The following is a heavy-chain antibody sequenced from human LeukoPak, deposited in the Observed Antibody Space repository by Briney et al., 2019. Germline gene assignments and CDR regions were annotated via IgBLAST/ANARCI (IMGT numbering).Heavy chain of an antibody. J-gene: IGHJ4*02. CDR2: ISYDGSNK. V-gene: IGHV3-30*04. CDR1: GFTFSSYA. Sequence: SGGSLRLSCAASGFTFSSYAMHWVRQAPGKGLEWVAVISYDGSNKYYADSVKGRFTISRDNSKNTLYLQMNSLRAEDTAVYYCARGPSGWYFFGSGYFDYWGQGTLVTVSS. D-gene: IGHD6-19*01. CDR3: ARGPSGWYFFGSGYFDY.